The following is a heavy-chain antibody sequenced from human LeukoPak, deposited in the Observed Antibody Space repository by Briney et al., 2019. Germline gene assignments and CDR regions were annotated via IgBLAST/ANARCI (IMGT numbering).Heavy chain of an antibody. CDR1: GGSFSGHY. J-gene: IGHJ4*02. D-gene: IGHD5-18*01. Sequence: SETLSLTCAVYGGSFSGHYWSWIRQPPGKGLEWIGEINHSGSTNYNPSLKSRVTISVDTSKNQFSLKLSSVTAADTAVYYCARLEYSYGRGSRFDYWGQGTLVTVSS. CDR3: ARLEYSYGRGSRFDY. CDR2: INHSGST. V-gene: IGHV4-34*01.